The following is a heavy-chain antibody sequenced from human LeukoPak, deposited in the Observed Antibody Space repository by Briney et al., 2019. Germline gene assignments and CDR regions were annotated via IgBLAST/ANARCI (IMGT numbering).Heavy chain of an antibody. D-gene: IGHD3-10*01. CDR3: ANHVVRGVDYLYYGMDV. V-gene: IGHV3-23*01. Sequence: PGGSLRLSCAASSFTFSNYAMSWVRQAPGKGLEWVSAITASGGKTYHADSVKGRFTVSRDNSKNTPYLQMNSLRAEDTALYYCANHVVRGVDYLYYGMDVWGKGTTVTVSS. J-gene: IGHJ6*04. CDR2: ITASGGKT. CDR1: SFTFSNYA.